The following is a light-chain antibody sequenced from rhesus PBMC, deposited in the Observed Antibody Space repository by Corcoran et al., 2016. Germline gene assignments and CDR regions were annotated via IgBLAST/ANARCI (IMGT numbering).Light chain of an antibody. Sequence: DIQLTQSPSSLSASVGDRVTITCRASQGISSYLAWYQQKPGKAPKLLIYDASNLQSGVPSRFSGSGSGTDFTLTISSRQPEDFAVYYCQQRNSYPFTFGPGTKLDIK. CDR2: DAS. V-gene: IGKV1-38*01. J-gene: IGKJ3*01. CDR1: QGISSY. CDR3: QQRNSYPFT.